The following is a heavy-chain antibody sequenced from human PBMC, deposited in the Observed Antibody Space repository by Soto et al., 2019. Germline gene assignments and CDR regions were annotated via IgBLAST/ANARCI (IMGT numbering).Heavy chain of an antibody. CDR1: GYTFTSYY. CDR3: AGERIAAADPGAAYYYYGMDV. CDR2: INPSGGST. D-gene: IGHD6-13*01. V-gene: IGHV1-46*01. J-gene: IGHJ6*02. Sequence: ASVKVSCKASGYTFTSYYMHWVRQAPGQGLEWMGIINPSGGSTSYAQKFQGRVTMTRDTSTSTVYMELSSLRSEDTAVYYCAGERIAAADPGAAYYYYGMDVWGQGTTVTVSS.